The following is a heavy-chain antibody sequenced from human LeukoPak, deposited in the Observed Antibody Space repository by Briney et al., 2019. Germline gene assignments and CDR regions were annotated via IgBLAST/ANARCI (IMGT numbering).Heavy chain of an antibody. J-gene: IGHJ4*02. CDR1: GFTFSSFS. Sequence: GGSLRLSCAASGFTFSSFSMNGVRQAPGKGLEWVSYIGSTSLTIYYADSVKGRFTISRDNAKNSLYLQMNSLRDEDTAVYYCARDLISGSYTFDYWGQGTLVTVSS. CDR3: ARDLISGSYTFDY. CDR2: IGSTSLTI. D-gene: IGHD1-26*01. V-gene: IGHV3-48*02.